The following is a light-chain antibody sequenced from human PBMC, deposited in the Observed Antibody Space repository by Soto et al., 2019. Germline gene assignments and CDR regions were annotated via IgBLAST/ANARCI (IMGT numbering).Light chain of an antibody. CDR3: HQYYSTLYP. Sequence: DIVMTQSPDSLAVSLGERATINCKSSQSVLYSSNNKNHLAWYQQKPGQPPKLLIYWASTRKSGVPDRFSGSGSGADFTLTISSLQAEDVAVYYCHQYYSTLYPFGQGTKLEIK. CDR1: QSVLYSSNNKNH. J-gene: IGKJ2*01. V-gene: IGKV4-1*01. CDR2: WAS.